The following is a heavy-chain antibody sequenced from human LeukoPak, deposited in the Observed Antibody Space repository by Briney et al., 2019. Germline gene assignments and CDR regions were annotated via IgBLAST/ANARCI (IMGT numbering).Heavy chain of an antibody. CDR2: IYYSGST. Sequence: SETLSLTCTVSGGSISSYYWSWIRQPPGKGLEWIGYIYYSGSTNYNPSLKSRVTISVDTSKNQFSLKLSSVTAADTAVYYCARGVTRYYYGSGANWFDPWGQGTMVTVSS. CDR1: GGSISSYY. D-gene: IGHD3-10*01. J-gene: IGHJ5*02. V-gene: IGHV4-59*12. CDR3: ARGVTRYYYGSGANWFDP.